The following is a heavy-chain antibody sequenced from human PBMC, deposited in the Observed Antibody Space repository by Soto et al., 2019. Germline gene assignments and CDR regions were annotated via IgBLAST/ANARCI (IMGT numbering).Heavy chain of an antibody. CDR2: ITATGDRT. D-gene: IGHD3-22*01. J-gene: IGHJ4*02. CDR3: ATMNGYFEY. Sequence: GGSLRLSCADSGFRFSSYSMSWVRQTPGKGLEWVAAITATGDRTYYADSVTGRFTISRDNSKKTHYLQMTSLRAEDTAMYYCATMNGYFEYWGQGTPVTV. V-gene: IGHV3-23*01. CDR1: GFRFSSYS.